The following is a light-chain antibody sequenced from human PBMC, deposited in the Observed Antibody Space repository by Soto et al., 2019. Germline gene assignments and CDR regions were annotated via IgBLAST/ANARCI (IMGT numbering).Light chain of an antibody. CDR1: PSINSW. CDR2: RAS. J-gene: IGKJ3*01. V-gene: IGKV1-5*03. CDR3: QHYDSYSGT. Sequence: DIQMTQSPSTLSASVGDRATIACRASPSINSWLAWYQQKPGKAPRLLIYRASSLEGGVPSRFSGSGSGAEFTLTISSLQPDEFATYYCQHYDSYSGTFGPGPKVYI.